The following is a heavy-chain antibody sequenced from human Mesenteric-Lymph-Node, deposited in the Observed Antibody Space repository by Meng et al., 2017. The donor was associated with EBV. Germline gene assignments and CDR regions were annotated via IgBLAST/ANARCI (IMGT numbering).Heavy chain of an antibody. D-gene: IGHD6-13*01. CDR2: INYSGSH. CDR1: AVSISSWCCY. CDR3: AREVRSWSFDI. J-gene: IGHJ4*02. Sequence: QLPAADPIQLTASLTLSLTCASSAVSISSWCCYWIWHRQAQGKGLNWIVYINYSGSHYSNPSLKSRITISRDTSENQFSLKLSSVTAADTAVYFCAREVRSWSFDIWGQGTLVTVSS. V-gene: IGHV4-30-4*01.